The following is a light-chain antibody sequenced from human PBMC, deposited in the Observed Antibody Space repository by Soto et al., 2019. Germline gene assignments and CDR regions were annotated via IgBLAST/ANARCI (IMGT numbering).Light chain of an antibody. Sequence: DIVMTQSPAPLSVSPGERATLSCRASQSVSSNLAWYQQKPGQAPRLLIYGASTRATGIPARFSGSGSGTEVTLTISSLQSEEFAVYYCQQYNNWPQTFGQGTKVDI. V-gene: IGKV3-15*01. J-gene: IGKJ1*01. CDR3: QQYNNWPQT. CDR1: QSVSSN. CDR2: GAS.